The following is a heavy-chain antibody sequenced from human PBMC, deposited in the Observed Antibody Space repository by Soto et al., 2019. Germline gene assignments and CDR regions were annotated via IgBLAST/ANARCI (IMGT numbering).Heavy chain of an antibody. V-gene: IGHV3-23*01. J-gene: IGHJ4*02. D-gene: IGHD6-19*01. CDR2: ISGNGDSA. CDR1: GFTFRDYA. Sequence: VQLLETGGGLVQPGGSLRLSCAASGFTFRDYAMNWVRLSPGKGLEWVSDISGNGDSARHADSVKGRFTISRDNSRNTLYLRMNSLRGDDTAVYYCGKERRGSGWSVCNFWGQGTLVTVSS. CDR3: GKERRGSGWSVCNF.